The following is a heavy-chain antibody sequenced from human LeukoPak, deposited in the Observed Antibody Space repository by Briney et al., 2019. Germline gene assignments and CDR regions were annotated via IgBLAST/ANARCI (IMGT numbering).Heavy chain of an antibody. CDR1: GFTFSSYA. Sequence: GSLRLSCAASGFTFSSYAMSWIRQPPGKGLEWIGEINHSGSTNYNPSLKSRVTISVDTSKNQFSLKLSSVTAADTAVYYCARSGVVRGVITHKTIDYWGQGTLVTVSS. J-gene: IGHJ4*02. D-gene: IGHD3-10*01. CDR3: ARSGVVRGVITHKTIDY. V-gene: IGHV4-34*01. CDR2: INHSGST.